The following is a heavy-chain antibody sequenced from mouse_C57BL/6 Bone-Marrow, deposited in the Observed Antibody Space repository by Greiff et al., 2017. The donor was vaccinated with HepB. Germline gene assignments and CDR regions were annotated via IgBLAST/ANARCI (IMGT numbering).Heavy chain of an antibody. CDR2: IRSKSNNYAT. J-gene: IGHJ1*03. V-gene: IGHV10-1*01. D-gene: IGHD1-1*01. CDR1: GFSFNTYA. Sequence: EVKLVESGGGLVQPKGSLKLSCAASGFSFNTYAMNWVRQAPGKGMEWVARIRSKSNNYATYYADSVKDRFTISRDDSESMLYLKMNNLKTEDTAMDYCVRRDYGSSYGYFDVWGTGTTVTVSS. CDR3: VRRDYGSSYGYFDV.